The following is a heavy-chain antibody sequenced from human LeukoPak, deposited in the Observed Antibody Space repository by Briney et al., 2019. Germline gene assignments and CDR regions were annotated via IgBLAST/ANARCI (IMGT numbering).Heavy chain of an antibody. CDR3: AKEEDDRGDY. V-gene: IGHV3-30*18. J-gene: IGHJ4*02. CDR1: GFTFSSYG. D-gene: IGHD2-15*01. Sequence: GGSLRLSCAASGFTFSSYGMHWVRQAPGKGLEWVAVISYDGSNKYYADSVKGRFTISRDSSKNTLYLQMNSLRAEDTAVYYCAKEEDDRGDYWGQGTLVTVSS. CDR2: ISYDGSNK.